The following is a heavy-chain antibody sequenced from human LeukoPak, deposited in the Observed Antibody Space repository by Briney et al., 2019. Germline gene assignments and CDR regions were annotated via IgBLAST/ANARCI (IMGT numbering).Heavy chain of an antibody. CDR3: AKVSVWSGYYSGMDV. Sequence: GGSLRLSCAASGFTFSSYAMSWVRQAPGKGLEWVSAISGSGGSTYNADSVKGRFTISRDNSKNTLYLQMNSLRGEDTAVYYCAKVSVWSGYYSGMDVWGQGTTVTVSS. J-gene: IGHJ6*02. CDR1: GFTFSSYA. V-gene: IGHV3-23*01. CDR2: ISGSGGST. D-gene: IGHD3-3*01.